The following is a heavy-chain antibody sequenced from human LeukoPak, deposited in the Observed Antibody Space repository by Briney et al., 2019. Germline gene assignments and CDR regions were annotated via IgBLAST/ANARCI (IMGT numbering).Heavy chain of an antibody. V-gene: IGHV3-11*01. J-gene: IGHJ4*02. CDR3: ARMQTPRLRYFDWLCTLDY. CDR1: GFTFSDYY. CDR2: ISSSGSTI. Sequence: PGGSLRLSCAASGFTFSDYYMSWIRQAPGKGLEWVSYISSSGSTIYYADSVKGRFTISRDNAKNSLYLQMNSLRAEDTAVYYCARMQTPRLRYFDWLCTLDYWGQGTLVTVSS. D-gene: IGHD3-9*01.